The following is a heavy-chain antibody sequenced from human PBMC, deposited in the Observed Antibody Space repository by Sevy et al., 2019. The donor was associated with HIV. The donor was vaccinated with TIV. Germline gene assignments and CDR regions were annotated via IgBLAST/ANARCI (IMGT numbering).Heavy chain of an antibody. CDR1: GGSISSGGYS. Sequence: SETLSLTCAVSGGSISSGGYSWSWIRQPPGKGLEWIGYIYHSGSTYYNPSLKSRVTISVDRSKNQCSLKLSSVTAADTAVYDCASATGGRYCSGGSCDGNFDLWGRGTLVTVSS. CDR2: IYHSGST. V-gene: IGHV4-30-2*01. J-gene: IGHJ2*01. D-gene: IGHD2-15*01. CDR3: ASATGGRYCSGGSCDGNFDL.